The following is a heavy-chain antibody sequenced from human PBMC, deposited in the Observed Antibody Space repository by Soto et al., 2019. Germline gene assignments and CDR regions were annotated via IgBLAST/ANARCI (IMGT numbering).Heavy chain of an antibody. V-gene: IGHV3-64D*08. J-gene: IGHJ6*02. D-gene: IGHD3-16*01. CDR3: VKLKGGDYYYYGMDV. Sequence: GGSLRLSCSASGFTFSSYAMHWVRQAPGKGLEYVSAISSNGGSTYYADSVKGRFTISRDNSKNTLYLQMSSLRAEDTAVYYCVKLKGGDYYYYGMDVWGQGTTVTVSS. CDR1: GFTFSSYA. CDR2: ISSNGGST.